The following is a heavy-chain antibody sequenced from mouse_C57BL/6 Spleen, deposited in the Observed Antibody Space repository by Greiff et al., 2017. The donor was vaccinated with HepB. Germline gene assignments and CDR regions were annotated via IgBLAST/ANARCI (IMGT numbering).Heavy chain of an antibody. Sequence: VQLQQSGAELVMPGASVKLSCKASGYTFTSYWMHWVKQRPGQGLEWIGEIDPSDSYTNYNQKFKGKSTLTVDKSSSTAYMQLSSLTSEDSAVYYCARLRNVDVWGTGTTVTVSS. CDR2: IDPSDSYT. V-gene: IGHV1-69*01. CDR3: ARLRNVDV. CDR1: GYTFTSYW. J-gene: IGHJ1*03.